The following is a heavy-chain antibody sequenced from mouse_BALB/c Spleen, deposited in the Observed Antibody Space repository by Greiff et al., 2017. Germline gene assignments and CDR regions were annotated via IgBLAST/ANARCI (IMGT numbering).Heavy chain of an antibody. CDR3: ARGYYRYGDFDY. CDR2: ISYSGST. J-gene: IGHJ2*01. Sequence: EVHLVESGPGLVKPSQSLSLTCTVTGYSITSDYAWNWIRQFPGNKLEWMGYISYSGSTSYNPSLKSRISITRDTSKNQFFLQLNSVTTEDTATYYCARGYYRYGDFDYWGQGTTLTVSS. CDR1: GYSITSDYA. V-gene: IGHV3-2*02. D-gene: IGHD2-14*01.